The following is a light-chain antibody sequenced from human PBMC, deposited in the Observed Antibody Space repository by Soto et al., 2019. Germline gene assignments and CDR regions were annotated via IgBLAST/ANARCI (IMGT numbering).Light chain of an antibody. Sequence: DIQMTQSPSTLSTSVGDRITITCRASQSISTWLAWYQQKPGKAPKLLIYKATSLGKGVPSRYGGTGSGTEFTLTISSLQRDDFATYYCQHRLSFGGGTKREI. V-gene: IGKV1-5*03. CDR1: QSISTW. CDR2: KAT. J-gene: IGKJ4*01. CDR3: QHRLS.